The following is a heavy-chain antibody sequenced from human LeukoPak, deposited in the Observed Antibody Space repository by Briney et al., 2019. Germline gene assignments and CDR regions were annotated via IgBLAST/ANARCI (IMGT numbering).Heavy chain of an antibody. Sequence: ASVTVSFTASGYTFTIYGISWVRQAPGQGREWMGWISAYNGNTNYAQKLQGRVTMTTDTSTSTAYMELRSLRSDDTAVYYCARGPDYYGSGSYLPLDYWGQGTLVTVSS. CDR2: ISAYNGNT. V-gene: IGHV1-18*01. J-gene: IGHJ4*02. D-gene: IGHD3-10*01. CDR1: GYTFTIYG. CDR3: ARGPDYYGSGSYLPLDY.